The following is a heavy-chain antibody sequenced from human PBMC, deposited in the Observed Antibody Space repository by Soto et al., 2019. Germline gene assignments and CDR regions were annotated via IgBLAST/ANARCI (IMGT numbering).Heavy chain of an antibody. J-gene: IGHJ4*02. D-gene: IGHD4-17*01. CDR2: ISFSGAT. Sequence: KASETLSLTCTVSGVSITAYFWSWIRQTPGKGLDWIGSISFSGATYSNPSLKGRAALSVDTSENHLSLTLNSVTSADTAVYYCARETPLDPDYGGNPFSDFWGQGTLVTVSS. CDR3: ARETPLDPDYGGNPFSDF. CDR1: GVSITAYF. V-gene: IGHV4-59*01.